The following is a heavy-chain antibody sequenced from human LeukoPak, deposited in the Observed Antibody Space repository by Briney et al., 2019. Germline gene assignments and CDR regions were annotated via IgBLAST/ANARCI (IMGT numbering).Heavy chain of an antibody. D-gene: IGHD3-3*01. Sequence: GGSLRPSCAASGFTFSSYGMHWVRQAPGKGLEWVAVISYDGSNKYYADSVKGRFTISRDNSKNTLYLQMNSLRAEDTAVYYCAKDYDFWSGYSSTPFDYWGQGTLVTVSS. V-gene: IGHV3-30*18. CDR3: AKDYDFWSGYSSTPFDY. J-gene: IGHJ4*02. CDR1: GFTFSSYG. CDR2: ISYDGSNK.